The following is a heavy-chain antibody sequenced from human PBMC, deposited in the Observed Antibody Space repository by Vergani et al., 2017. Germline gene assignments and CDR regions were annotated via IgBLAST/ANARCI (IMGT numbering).Heavy chain of an antibody. CDR2: ISVYNGET. Sequence: QVQLEQSGAEVKKPGSSVTVSCEGSGYTFRNYGISWVRQAPGEGLEWLGWISVYNGETKFAQKFQGRVTLTRDTSTDTAYMEMGSLRSDDTAVNYCARDRGPKWLVAPDLDYWGRGTLVTVSS. CDR3: ARDRGPKWLVAPDLDY. J-gene: IGHJ4*02. V-gene: IGHV1-18*04. D-gene: IGHD6-19*01. CDR1: GYTFRNYG.